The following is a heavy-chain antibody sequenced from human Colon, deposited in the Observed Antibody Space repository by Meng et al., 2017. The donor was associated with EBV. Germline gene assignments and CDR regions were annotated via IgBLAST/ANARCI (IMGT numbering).Heavy chain of an antibody. V-gene: IGHV4-39*07. Sequence: QRHLQESGPGLVNPSETLSLTCTVSGGSISSSSYSCAWIRQPPGKGLEWIGGISYGGSTSYNPSLKSRVTISIDTSKNQFSLSLTSVTAADTAIYYCARGIQIWHEIDYWGQGTLVTVSS. CDR3: ARGIQIWHEIDY. CDR2: ISYGGST. D-gene: IGHD5-18*01. CDR1: GGSISSSSYS. J-gene: IGHJ4*02.